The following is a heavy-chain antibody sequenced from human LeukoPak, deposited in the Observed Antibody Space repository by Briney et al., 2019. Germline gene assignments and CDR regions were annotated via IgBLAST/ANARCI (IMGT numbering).Heavy chain of an antibody. CDR3: ARGLPGGLDP. Sequence: ASVKVSCKASGYTFSGYYIHWVRQAPGQGLEWMGWINPNSGGTNYARKFQGRVTMTRDTSISTAYMELSRLRSDDTAVYYCARGLPGGLDPWGQGTLVTVSS. D-gene: IGHD2-21*02. CDR2: INPNSGGT. CDR1: GYTFSGYY. J-gene: IGHJ5*02. V-gene: IGHV1-2*02.